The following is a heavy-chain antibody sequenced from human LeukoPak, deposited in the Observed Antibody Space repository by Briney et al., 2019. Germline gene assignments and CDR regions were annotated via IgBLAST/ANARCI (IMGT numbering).Heavy chain of an antibody. D-gene: IGHD3-3*01. V-gene: IGHV3-30-3*01. CDR3: ARDTLAYYDFWSGYYPIDY. J-gene: IGHJ4*02. CDR2: ISYDGSNK. Sequence: GGSLRLSCTASGFTFTYYALSWVRQAPGKGLEWVAVISYDGSNKYYADSVKGRFTISRDNSKNTLYLQMNSLRAEDTAVYYCARDTLAYYDFWSGYYPIDYWGQGTLVTVSS. CDR1: GFTFTYYA.